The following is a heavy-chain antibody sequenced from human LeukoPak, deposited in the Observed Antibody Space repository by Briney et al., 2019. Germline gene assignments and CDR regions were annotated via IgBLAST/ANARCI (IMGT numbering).Heavy chain of an antibody. D-gene: IGHD2-15*01. CDR1: GYSISSGYY. Sequence: SETLSLICSVSGYSISSGYYWGWIRQPPGKGLEWVGSIYHSGNTYYNPSLKSRVTLSLDTSKNQFSLKLTSVTAADTAVYYCARSGVLYWIRRWGEGALVTVS. CDR2: IYHSGNT. J-gene: IGHJ4*02. V-gene: IGHV4-38-2*01. CDR3: ARSGVLYWIRR.